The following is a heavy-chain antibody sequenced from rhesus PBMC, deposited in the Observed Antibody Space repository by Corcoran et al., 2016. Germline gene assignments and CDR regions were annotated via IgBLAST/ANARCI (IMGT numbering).Heavy chain of an antibody. D-gene: IGHD1-1-1*01. CDR2: VYGSCGST. J-gene: IGHJ4*01. CDR3: ASRRISGLDY. CDR1: GGSISGYY. V-gene: IGHV4-160*01. Sequence: QVQLQESGPGLVKPSETLSLTYAVSGGSISGYYWSWIRQPPGKGLEWIGRVYGSCGSTDYNPSLKSRVTISTATSKNQCSLKLSAVTAADTAVYYCASRRISGLDYWGQGILVTVSS.